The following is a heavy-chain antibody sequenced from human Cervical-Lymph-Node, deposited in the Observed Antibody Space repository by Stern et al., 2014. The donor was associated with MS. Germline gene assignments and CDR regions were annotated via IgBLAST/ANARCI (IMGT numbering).Heavy chain of an antibody. D-gene: IGHD5-18*01. CDR1: GYSFTGNY. CDR3: ARERGRAGPAMADY. CDR2: TNPNSGDS. J-gene: IGHJ4*02. Sequence: QDQLVQSGAEVKKPGASVKVSCKAAGYSFTGNYIHWLRQAPGQGLEWMGRTNPNSGDSNYALQFQGRVTMTRDTSISTAYMNLNRLGIDDTAVYYCARERGRAGPAMADYWGQGTLVTVSS. V-gene: IGHV1-2*06.